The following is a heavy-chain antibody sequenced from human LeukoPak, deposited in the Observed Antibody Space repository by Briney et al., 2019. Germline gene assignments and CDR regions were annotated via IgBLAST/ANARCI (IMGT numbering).Heavy chain of an antibody. CDR3: ARDTIYCSGGSCYSDY. D-gene: IGHD2-15*01. Sequence: GGSLRPSCAASGFTFSSYSMNWVRQAPGKGLEWVSSISSSSSYIYYADSVKGRFTISRDNAKNSLYLQMNSLRAEDTAVYYCARDTIYCSGGSCYSDYWGQGTLVTVSS. V-gene: IGHV3-21*01. CDR2: ISSSSSYI. CDR1: GFTFSSYS. J-gene: IGHJ4*02.